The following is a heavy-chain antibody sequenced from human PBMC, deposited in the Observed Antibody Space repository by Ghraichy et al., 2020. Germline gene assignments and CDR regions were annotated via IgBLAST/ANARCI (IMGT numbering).Heavy chain of an antibody. D-gene: IGHD6-13*01. CDR2: IYSGGST. CDR1: GFTVSSNY. V-gene: IGHV3-53*01. J-gene: IGHJ4*02. Sequence: GSLRLSCAASGFTVSSNYMSWVRQAPGKGLEWVSVIYSGGSTYYADSVKGRFTISRDNSKNTLYLQMNSLRAEDTAVYYCAREGVIAAAGIFDYWGQGTLVTVSS. CDR3: AREGVIAAAGIFDY.